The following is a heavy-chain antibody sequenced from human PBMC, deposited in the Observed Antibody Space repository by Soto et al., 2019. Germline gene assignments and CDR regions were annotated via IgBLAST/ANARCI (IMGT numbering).Heavy chain of an antibody. Sequence: QVQLVQSGAEVQKPGSSVNVSCKASGDTPSTYAISWVRQAPGQGLEWMGGIIPILGRPNYAQRFQGRITTSADTSARTTYMELNSVTSDATAVFYCAILGLDVDSWGQGTLVIVSS. J-gene: IGHJ4*02. CDR1: GDTPSTYA. V-gene: IGHV1-69*14. CDR3: AILGLDVDS. D-gene: IGHD3-16*01. CDR2: IIPILGRP.